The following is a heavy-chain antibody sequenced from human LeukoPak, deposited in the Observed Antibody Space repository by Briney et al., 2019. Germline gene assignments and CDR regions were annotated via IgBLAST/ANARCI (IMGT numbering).Heavy chain of an antibody. CDR2: IYYSGST. CDR3: ARLQYGDFYFDY. CDR1: GGSISSSSDY. Sequence: SETLSLTCTVSGGSISSSSDYCGWIRQPAGKGLEWIVSIYYSGSTSYNPSLKSRVTISVDTSKNQFSLRLSSVTAADTAVYYCARLQYGDFYFDYWGQGTLVTVSS. D-gene: IGHD4-17*01. J-gene: IGHJ4*02. V-gene: IGHV4-39*01.